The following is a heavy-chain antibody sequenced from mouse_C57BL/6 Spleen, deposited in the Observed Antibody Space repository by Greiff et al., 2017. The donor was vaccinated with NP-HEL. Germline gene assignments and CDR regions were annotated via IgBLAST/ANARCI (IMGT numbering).Heavy chain of an antibody. D-gene: IGHD3-3*01. CDR2: INPGSGGT. Sequence: VQLQQSGAELVRPGTSVKVSCKASGYAFTNYLIEWVKQRPGQGLEWIGVINPGSGGTNYNEKFKGKATLTADKSSSTAYMQLSSLTSEDSAVDYCARGGGRGMDFDYWGQGTTLTVSS. CDR3: ARGGGRGMDFDY. V-gene: IGHV1-54*01. CDR1: GYAFTNYL. J-gene: IGHJ2*01.